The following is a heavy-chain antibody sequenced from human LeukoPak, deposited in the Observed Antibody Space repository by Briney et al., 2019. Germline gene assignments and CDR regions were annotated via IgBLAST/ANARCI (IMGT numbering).Heavy chain of an antibody. V-gene: IGHV4-4*07. CDR2: IYTSGST. CDR3: ARDPLRSGSPGSLDY. D-gene: IGHD1-26*01. Sequence: PSETLSLTCTVSGGSISRYYWSWIRQPAGKGLEWIGRIYTSGSTNYNPSLKSRVTMSVDTSKNQFALKLSSVTAADTAVYYCARDPLRSGSPGSLDYWGQGTLVTVSS. J-gene: IGHJ4*02. CDR1: GGSISRYY.